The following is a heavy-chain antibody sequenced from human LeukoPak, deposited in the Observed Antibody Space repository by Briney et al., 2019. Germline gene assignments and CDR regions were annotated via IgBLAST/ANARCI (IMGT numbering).Heavy chain of an antibody. V-gene: IGHV3-74*01. CDR2: INTGGSST. CDR1: GFTFTTYW. Sequence: PGGSLRLSCEASGFTFTTYWIHWVRQGPGKGLVWVSRINTGGSSTNYADSVKGRFTISRDNAKNTLYLQMNSLRAEDTAVYYCARSRGSGYYYVNAFDIWGQGTMVTVSS. J-gene: IGHJ3*02. CDR3: ARSRGSGYYYVNAFDI. D-gene: IGHD3-22*01.